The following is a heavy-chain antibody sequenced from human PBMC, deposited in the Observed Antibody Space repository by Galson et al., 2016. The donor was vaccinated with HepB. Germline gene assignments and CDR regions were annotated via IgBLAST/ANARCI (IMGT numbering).Heavy chain of an antibody. V-gene: IGHV3-30*04. D-gene: IGHD6-19*01. CDR3: ARGANTVAADY. CDR1: GFSISIYA. J-gene: IGHJ4*02. Sequence: LRLSCAASGFSISIYAMHWVRQAPGKGLEWVALISYDGGNKYYADSVKGRFTISRDNSKNTLYLQVNSLRAEDTAVYYCARGANTVAADYWGQGTLVTVSS. CDR2: ISYDGGNK.